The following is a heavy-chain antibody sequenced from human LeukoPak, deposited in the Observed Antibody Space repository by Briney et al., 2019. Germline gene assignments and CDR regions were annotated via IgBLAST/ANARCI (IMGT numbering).Heavy chain of an antibody. J-gene: IGHJ3*02. CDR2: INSDGSST. V-gene: IGHV3-74*01. Sequence: GGSLRLSCAASGFTFSEYWMHWVRQAPGKGLVWVSRINSDGSSTSYADSVKGRFTISRDNAKNTLYLQMNSLRAEDTAVYYCAREEITVTDAFDIWGRGTLVTVSS. CDR1: GFTFSEYW. CDR3: AREEITVTDAFDI. D-gene: IGHD4-17*01.